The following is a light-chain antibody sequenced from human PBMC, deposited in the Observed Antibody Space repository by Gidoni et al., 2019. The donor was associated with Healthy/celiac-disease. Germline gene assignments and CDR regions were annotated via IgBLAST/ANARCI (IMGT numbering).Light chain of an antibody. CDR3: QQYDSLPRT. Sequence: DIQMTPSPSSLSASVGDRVTITCQASQDISNYLNWYQQKPGKAPKLLIYDASNLETGVPSRFSGSGSGTDFTFTISSLQPEDIATYYCQQYDSLPRTFGGGTKVEIK. J-gene: IGKJ4*01. V-gene: IGKV1-33*01. CDR2: DAS. CDR1: QDISNY.